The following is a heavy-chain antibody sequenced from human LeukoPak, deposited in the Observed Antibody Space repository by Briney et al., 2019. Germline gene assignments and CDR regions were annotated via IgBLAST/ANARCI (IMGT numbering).Heavy chain of an antibody. D-gene: IGHD1-26*01. V-gene: IGHV3-48*03. CDR1: GSTFSSYE. CDR3: ARVGSYYPSGPNDY. Sequence: GGSLRLSCAASGSTFSSYEMNWVRQAPGKGLEWVSYISSSGSTIYYADSVKGRFTISRDNAKNSLYLQMNSLRAEDTAVYYCARVGSYYPSGPNDYWGQGTLVTVSS. J-gene: IGHJ4*02. CDR2: ISSSGSTI.